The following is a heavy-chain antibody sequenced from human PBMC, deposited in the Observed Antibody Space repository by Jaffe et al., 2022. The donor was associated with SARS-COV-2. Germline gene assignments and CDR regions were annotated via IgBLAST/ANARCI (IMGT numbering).Heavy chain of an antibody. J-gene: IGHJ2*01. Sequence: EVQLLESGGGLVQPGGSLRLSCAASGFTFSSYAMSWVRQAPGKGLEWVSAISGSGGSTYYADSVKGRFTISRDNSKNTLYLQMNSLRAEDTAVYYCAKSQGGSLDPPNWYFDLWGRGTLVTVSS. V-gene: IGHV3-23*01. CDR3: AKSQGGSLDPPNWYFDL. D-gene: IGHD6-13*01. CDR1: GFTFSSYA. CDR2: ISGSGGST.